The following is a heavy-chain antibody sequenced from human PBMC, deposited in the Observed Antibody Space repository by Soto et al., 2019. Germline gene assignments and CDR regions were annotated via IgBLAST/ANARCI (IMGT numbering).Heavy chain of an antibody. CDR2: IIPIFGIP. D-gene: IGHD5-12*01. J-gene: IGHJ5*02. V-gene: IGHV1-69*17. CDR3: ASAADGYNYNWFDP. Sequence: QVQLVQSGAEVKKPGSSVMVSCKASGGTFNNYAVSWVRQAPGQGLEWMAGIIPIFGIPNYAQKFQGRLTSTADKSTSTAYMELVSLTSEETAVYSCASAADGYNYNWFDPCGQGTMVTESS. CDR1: GGTFNNYA.